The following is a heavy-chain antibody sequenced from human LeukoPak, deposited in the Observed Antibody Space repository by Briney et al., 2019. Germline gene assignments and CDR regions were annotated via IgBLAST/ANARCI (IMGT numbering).Heavy chain of an antibody. V-gene: IGHV1-18*01. J-gene: IGHJ4*02. CDR2: ISAYNGNT. D-gene: IGHD2-15*01. CDR1: GYTFTGYG. Sequence: ASVKVSCKASGYTFTGYGISWVRQAPGQGLEWMGWISAYNGNTNYAQKLQGRVTMTTDTSTSTAYMELRSLRSDDTAVYYCARDLGYCSGGSCYGFDYWGQGTLVTVSS. CDR3: ARDLGYCSGGSCYGFDY.